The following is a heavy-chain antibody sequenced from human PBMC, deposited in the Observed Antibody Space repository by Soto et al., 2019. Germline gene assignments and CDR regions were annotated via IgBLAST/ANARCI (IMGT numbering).Heavy chain of an antibody. CDR3: GRLRGYASGSYPPDSLDP. D-gene: IGHD3-10*01. V-gene: IGHV4-39*02. CDR2: IYFSGST. J-gene: IGHJ5*02. Sequence: QLQLQESGPGLVKPSETLSLTCTVSGDSISSSTYYWGWIRHPPGKGLEWIGTIYFSGSTYYNPSLKSRVTLSVDTSKNHFSLKLSSVTAADTAVYYCGRLRGYASGSYPPDSLDPWGQGTLVTVSS. CDR1: GDSISSSTYY.